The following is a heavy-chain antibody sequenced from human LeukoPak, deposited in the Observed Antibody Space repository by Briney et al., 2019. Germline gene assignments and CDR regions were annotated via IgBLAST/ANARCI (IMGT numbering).Heavy chain of an antibody. CDR1: GFTFSSYA. J-gene: IGHJ5*02. CDR3: AKDLGSSGWYSFDP. D-gene: IGHD6-19*01. CDR2: ISGSGGTT. Sequence: GGSLRLSCAASGFTFSSYAMSWVRQAPGKGLEWVSAISGSGGTTYYADSVKGRFTISRDHSKNTLYLQMNSLRAEDTAAYYCAKDLGSSGWYSFDPWGQGTLVTVSS. V-gene: IGHV3-23*01.